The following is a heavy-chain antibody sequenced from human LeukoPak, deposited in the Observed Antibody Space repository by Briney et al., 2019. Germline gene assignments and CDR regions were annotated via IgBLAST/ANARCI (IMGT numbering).Heavy chain of an antibody. CDR1: GFTFISYA. CDR2: ISYDGSNK. V-gene: IGHV3-30*04. D-gene: IGHD4-17*01. J-gene: IGHJ4*02. Sequence: GGSLRLSCAASGFTFISYAMHWVRQAPGMGLEWVAVISYDGSNKYYADSVKGRFTISRDNSKNTLYLQMNSLRAEDTAEYYCARGDYGDYVWGQGTLVTVSS. CDR3: ARGDYGDYV.